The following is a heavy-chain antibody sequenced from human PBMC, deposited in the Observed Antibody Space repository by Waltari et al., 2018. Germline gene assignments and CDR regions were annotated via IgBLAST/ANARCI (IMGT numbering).Heavy chain of an antibody. CDR3: ARELIWPGELGPFDL. CDR1: GHSFSCCW. D-gene: IGHD1-26*01. Sequence: EVQLVQSGTQVKNPGESLRISCKASGHSFSCCWHGWVRQMPGKGMEWMGIIFPRDSDTRYTPSSQGRVTISADKSTGTAYLQFSSLTASDTAMYFCARELIWPGELGPFDLWGQGTFVSVSS. V-gene: IGHV5-51*01. J-gene: IGHJ3*01. CDR2: IFPRDSDT.